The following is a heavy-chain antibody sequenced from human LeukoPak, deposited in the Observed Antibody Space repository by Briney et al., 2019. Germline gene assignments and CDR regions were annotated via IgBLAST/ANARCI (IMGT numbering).Heavy chain of an antibody. J-gene: IGHJ4*02. Sequence: SETLSLTCTASGGSISSHYWSWIRQPPGKGLQWIGYTNHVGNSDFNPSLKSRVTISVDTSKNQFSLKLSSVTAADTAVYYCARHYDGRESGSFYEDHWGQGTLVIVSS. V-gene: IGHV4-59*08. CDR2: TNHVGNS. CDR1: GGSISSHY. D-gene: IGHD1-26*01. CDR3: ARHYDGRESGSFYEDH.